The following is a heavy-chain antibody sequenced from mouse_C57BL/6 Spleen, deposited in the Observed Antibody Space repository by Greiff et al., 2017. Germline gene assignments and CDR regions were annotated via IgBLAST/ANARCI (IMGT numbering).Heavy chain of an antibody. CDR2: ISDGGSYT. J-gene: IGHJ2*01. V-gene: IGHV5-4*01. CDR1: GFTFSSYA. Sequence: EVQRVESGGGLVKPGGSLKLSCAASGFTFSSYAMSWVRQTPEKRLEWVATISDGGSYTYYPDNVKGRFTISRDNAKNNLYLQMSHLKSEDTAMYYCARDGVTTVVANFDYWGQGTTLTVSS. D-gene: IGHD1-1*01. CDR3: ARDGVTTVVANFDY.